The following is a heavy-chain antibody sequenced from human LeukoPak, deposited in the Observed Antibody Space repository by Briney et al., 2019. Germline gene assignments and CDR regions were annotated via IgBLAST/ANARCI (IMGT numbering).Heavy chain of an antibody. J-gene: IGHJ3*02. CDR2: ISYDGSNK. CDR1: GFTFSSYA. CDR3: ARGKSLLWFGESGHDAFDI. D-gene: IGHD3-10*01. Sequence: GRSLRLSCAASGFTFSSYAMHWVRQAPGKGLEWVAVISYDGSNKYYADSVKGRFTISRDNSKNTLYLQMNSLRAVDTAVYYCARGKSLLWFGESGHDAFDIWGQGTMVTVSS. V-gene: IGHV3-30-3*01.